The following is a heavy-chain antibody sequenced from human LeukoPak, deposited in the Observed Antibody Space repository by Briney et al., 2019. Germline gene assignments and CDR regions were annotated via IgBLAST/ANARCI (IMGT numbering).Heavy chain of an antibody. CDR2: ISSSSSYI. Sequence: GGSLRLSCAASGFTFSSYSMNWVRQAPGKGLEWVSSISSSSSYIYYADSVKGRFTISRDNAKNSLYLQMNSLRAEDTAVYYCARDIWPDLGVGATQAYWGQGTLVTVSS. J-gene: IGHJ4*02. D-gene: IGHD1-26*01. CDR1: GFTFSSYS. V-gene: IGHV3-21*01. CDR3: ARDIWPDLGVGATQAY.